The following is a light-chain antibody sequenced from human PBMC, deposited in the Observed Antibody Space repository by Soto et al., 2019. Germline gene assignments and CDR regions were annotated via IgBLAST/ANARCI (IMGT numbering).Light chain of an antibody. CDR3: QSYDSSLIGWV. CDR2: GNN. CDR1: SSNIGARYD. V-gene: IGLV1-40*01. J-gene: IGLJ3*02. Sequence: QSVLTQPPSVSGAPGQRVTISCTGSSSNIGARYDVHWYQQLPGTAPKLLIYGNNNRPSGVPDRFCGSKSGTSASLAITGLQAEDEADYYCQSYDSSLIGWVSGGGTKLTVL.